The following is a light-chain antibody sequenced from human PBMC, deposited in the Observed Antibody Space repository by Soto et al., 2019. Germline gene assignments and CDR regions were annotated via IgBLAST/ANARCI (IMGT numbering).Light chain of an antibody. Sequence: DIVMTQSPLSLPVTPGEASSISCSSSHSLLHKNGNNYFNWYLQKPGQSPQVLIYMGSKRAPGVPDRFSGSGSGTDFTLKISRVEAEDVGVYYCMQALQTGTFGGGTKVDIK. V-gene: IGKV2-28*01. CDR2: MGS. CDR3: MQALQTGT. CDR1: HSLLHKNGNNY. J-gene: IGKJ4*01.